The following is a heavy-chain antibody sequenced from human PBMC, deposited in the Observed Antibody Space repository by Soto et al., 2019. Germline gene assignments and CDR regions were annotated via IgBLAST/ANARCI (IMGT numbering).Heavy chain of an antibody. D-gene: IGHD4-17*01. Sequence: PSETLSLTCTVSGGSISSGGYYWSWIRQHPGKGLEWIGYIYYSGSTYYNPSLKSRVTISVDTSKNQFSLKLSSVTAADTAVYYCARRFHDDYGDYVLDYWGQGTLVTVSS. J-gene: IGHJ4*02. V-gene: IGHV4-31*03. CDR1: GGSISSGGYY. CDR3: ARRFHDDYGDYVLDY. CDR2: IYYSGST.